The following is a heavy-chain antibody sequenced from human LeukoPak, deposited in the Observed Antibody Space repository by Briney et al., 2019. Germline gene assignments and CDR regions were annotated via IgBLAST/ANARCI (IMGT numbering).Heavy chain of an antibody. CDR2: ISTSGNYI. CDR3: ARPRTAWSSNWYFEI. J-gene: IGHJ2*01. D-gene: IGHD1-1*01. CDR1: AFSLSDYY. Sequence: GRSLTLSCAASAFSLSDYYMSWIRQAPGKGLEWVSYISTSGNYIKDEDSVKGRFTIARDNAKNSLFLRMSSLRVEDTAVYYCARPRTAWSSNWYFEIWGRGTLVTVSS. V-gene: IGHV3-11*03.